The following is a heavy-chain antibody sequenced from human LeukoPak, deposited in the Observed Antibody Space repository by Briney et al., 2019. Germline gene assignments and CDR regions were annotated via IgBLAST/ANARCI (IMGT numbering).Heavy chain of an antibody. D-gene: IGHD4-17*01. J-gene: IGHJ3*02. CDR2: IWSHGNTK. CDR1: GFVFSTYG. CDR3: ARDDDYDDHNTFDM. V-gene: IGHV3-33*01. Sequence: GGSLRLSCAASGFVFSTYGMHWVRQAPGKGLEWVAVIWSHGNTKKYADSVTGRFTISRDNSKNTLYLEMNTLRAEDTAVYYCARDDDYDDHNTFDMWGHGTMVTVSS.